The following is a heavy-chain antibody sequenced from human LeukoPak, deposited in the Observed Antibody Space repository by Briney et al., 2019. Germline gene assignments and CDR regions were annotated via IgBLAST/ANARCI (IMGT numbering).Heavy chain of an antibody. D-gene: IGHD3-10*02. CDR2: ISYDGSNK. Sequence: GGSLRLSCAASGFTFSIYTIHWVRQAPGKGLEWVALISYDGSNKYYGDSVKGRFTISRDNSKNTLYLQMNSLRADDTAVYYCAELGITMIGGVWGKGTTVTISS. V-gene: IGHV3-30*04. CDR3: AELGITMIGGV. CDR1: GFTFSIYT. J-gene: IGHJ6*04.